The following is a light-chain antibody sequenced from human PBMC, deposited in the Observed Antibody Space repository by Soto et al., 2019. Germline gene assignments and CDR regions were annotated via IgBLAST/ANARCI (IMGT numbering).Light chain of an antibody. Sequence: DIQMTQSPSTLSAAVGDRVTITCRASQSITTSLAWYQHKPGEAPKLLIYDVSNLKSGVPSRFRGSGSGTDFTLTINRLQPDDFATYYCKQYNRFSWTFGQGTKVDIK. CDR3: KQYNRFSWT. V-gene: IGKV1-5*01. CDR1: QSITTS. CDR2: DVS. J-gene: IGKJ1*01.